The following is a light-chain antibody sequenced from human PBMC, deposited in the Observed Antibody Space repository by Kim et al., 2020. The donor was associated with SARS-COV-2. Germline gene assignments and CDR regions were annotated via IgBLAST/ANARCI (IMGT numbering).Light chain of an antibody. Sequence: DIVMTQSPDSLAVSLGERATINCKSSQSLLYTSNNQNYMAWYQQKPGQPPLLLIYWGSTRHSGVPDRFSGSGSGTDFTLTISSLQAEDVAVYYCQQYYSSPITFGQGTRLEIK. J-gene: IGKJ5*01. CDR2: WGS. CDR1: QSLLYTSNNQNY. CDR3: QQYYSSPIT. V-gene: IGKV4-1*01.